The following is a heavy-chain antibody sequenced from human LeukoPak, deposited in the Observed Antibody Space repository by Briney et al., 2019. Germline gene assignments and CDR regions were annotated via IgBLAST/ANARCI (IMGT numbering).Heavy chain of an antibody. Sequence: ASVKVSCKASGYTFTSYYMHWVRQAPGQGLEWMGIINPSGGSTSYAQKFQGWVTMTRDTSISTAYMELNRLRSDDTAVYYCARGDGISKPIDYWGQGTLVTVSS. J-gene: IGHJ4*02. CDR2: INPSGGST. V-gene: IGHV1-46*01. D-gene: IGHD1-1*01. CDR1: GYTFTSYY. CDR3: ARGDGISKPIDY.